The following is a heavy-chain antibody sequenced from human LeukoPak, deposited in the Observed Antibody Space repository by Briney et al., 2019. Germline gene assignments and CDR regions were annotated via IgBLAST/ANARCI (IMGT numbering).Heavy chain of an antibody. V-gene: IGHV1-2*06. CDR1: GYTFTVYY. CDR3: ARVLYQLLSPSAFDI. Sequence: ASVKVSCKASGYTFTVYYMHWVRQAPGQGLEWMGRINPNSGGTNYAQKFQGRVTMTRDTSNSTAYMELSRLRSDDTAVYYCARVLYQLLSPSAFDIWGQGTMVTVSS. CDR2: INPNSGGT. J-gene: IGHJ3*02. D-gene: IGHD2-2*01.